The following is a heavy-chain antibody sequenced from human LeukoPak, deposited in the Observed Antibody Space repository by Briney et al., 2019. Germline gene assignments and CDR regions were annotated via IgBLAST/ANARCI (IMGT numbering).Heavy chain of an antibody. D-gene: IGHD6-13*01. CDR1: GFTFSSYG. J-gene: IGHJ4*02. CDR3: ASSSWWEIDY. CDR2: ISSSSSYI. V-gene: IGHV3-21*01. Sequence: PGRSLRLSCAASGFTFSSYGMHWVRQAPGKGLEWVSSISSSSSYIYYADSVKGRFTISRDNAKNSLYLQMNSLRAEDTAVYYCASSSWWEIDYWGQGTLVTVSS.